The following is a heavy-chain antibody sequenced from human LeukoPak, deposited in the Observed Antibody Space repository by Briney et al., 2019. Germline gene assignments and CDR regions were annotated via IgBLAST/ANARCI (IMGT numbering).Heavy chain of an antibody. D-gene: IGHD3-22*01. CDR2: IYYSGST. J-gene: IGHJ3*02. V-gene: IGHV4-39*07. CDR1: GGSMSSSSYY. Sequence: SETLSLTCNVSGGSMSSSSYYWGWIRQPPGKGLEWIGSIYYSGSTYYNPSLKSRLTISVDTSKNQFSLILTSVTAADTAEYYCARAHHCHSGSCHPPGEAFDIWGQGTVVTVSS. CDR3: ARAHHCHSGSCHPPGEAFDI.